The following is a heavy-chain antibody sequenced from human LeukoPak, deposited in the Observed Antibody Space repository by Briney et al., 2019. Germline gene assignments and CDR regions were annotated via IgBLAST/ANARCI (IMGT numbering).Heavy chain of an antibody. V-gene: IGHV4-39*01. CDR3: ARGQTIVGATGDF. CDR1: GGSISSSDYY. D-gene: IGHD1-26*01. J-gene: IGHJ4*02. CDR2: IYYSGST. Sequence: PSETLSLTCTVSGGSISSSDYYWGWIRQPPGRGLEWIGTIYYSGSTSYNPSLKSRVTMSVDTSKNQFSLKLSSVTAADTAVYYCARGQTIVGATGDFWGQGTLVTVSS.